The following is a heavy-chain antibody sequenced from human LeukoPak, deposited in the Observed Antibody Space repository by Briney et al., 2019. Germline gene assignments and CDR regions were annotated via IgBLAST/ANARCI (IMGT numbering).Heavy chain of an antibody. CDR3: ARDRVGYSYGSFVY. CDR2: IYTSGST. CDR1: GGSISSGSYY. J-gene: IGHJ4*02. V-gene: IGHV4-61*02. Sequence: PSQTLSLTCTVSGGSISSGSYYWSWIRQPAGKGLEWIGRIYTSGSTNYNPSLKSRVTMSVDTSKNQFSLKLSSVTAADTAVYYCARDRVGYSYGSFVYWGQGTLVTVSS. D-gene: IGHD5-18*01.